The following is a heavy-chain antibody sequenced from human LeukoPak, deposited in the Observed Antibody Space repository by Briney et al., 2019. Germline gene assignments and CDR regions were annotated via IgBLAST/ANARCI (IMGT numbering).Heavy chain of an antibody. CDR3: AKDLPLTTVTTGAIDY. CDR2: ISSSGSTI. D-gene: IGHD4-17*01. J-gene: IGHJ4*02. V-gene: IGHV3-48*03. CDR1: GFTFSSYE. Sequence: PGGSLRLSCAASGFTFSSYEMNWVRQAPGKGLEWVSYISSSGSTIYYADSVKGRFTISRDNAKNSLYLQMNSLRAEDTAVYYCAKDLPLTTVTTGAIDYWGQGTLVTVSS.